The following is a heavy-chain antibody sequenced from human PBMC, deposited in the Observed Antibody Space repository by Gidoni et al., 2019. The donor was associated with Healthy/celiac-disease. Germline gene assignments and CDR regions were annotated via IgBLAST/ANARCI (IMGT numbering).Heavy chain of an antibody. J-gene: IGHJ4*02. V-gene: IGHV1-69*04. Sequence: QGQLVQSGAEVKKPGSSVKVSCKASRGTFSSYAISWVRQAPGQGLEWMGRIIPIFGIANYAQKFQGRVTITADKSTSTAYMELSSLRSEDTAVYYCARLWESTPSLDYWGQGTLVTVSS. D-gene: IGHD1-26*01. CDR1: RGTFSSYA. CDR2: IIPIFGIA. CDR3: ARLWESTPSLDY.